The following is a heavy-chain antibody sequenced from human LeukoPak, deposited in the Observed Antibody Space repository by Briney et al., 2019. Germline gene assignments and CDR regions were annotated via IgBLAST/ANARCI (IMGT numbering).Heavy chain of an antibody. CDR1: GYTLTELS. CDR3: ARDCGGDCYLGVPNDY. J-gene: IGHJ4*02. D-gene: IGHD2-21*01. V-gene: IGHV1-69*04. CDR2: IIPILGIA. Sequence: SVKVSCKVSGYTLTELSMHWVRQAPGKGLEWMGRIIPILGIANYAQKFQGRVTITADKSTSTAYMELSSLRSEDTAVYYCARDCGGDCYLGVPNDYWGQGTLVTVSS.